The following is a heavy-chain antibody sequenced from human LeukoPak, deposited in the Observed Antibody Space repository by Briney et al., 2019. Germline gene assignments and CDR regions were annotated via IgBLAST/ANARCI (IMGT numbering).Heavy chain of an antibody. D-gene: IGHD6-13*01. CDR1: GFTFSSYW. CDR2: IKQDGSEK. CDR3: ATPVGGIWSFDY. V-gene: IGHV3-7*01. Sequence: SGGSLRLSCTASGFTFSSYWMTWVCQAPGKGLEWVANIKQDGSEKYYVDSVKGRFTVSRDNAMNSLYLQMNSLRAEDTAVYFCATPVGGIWSFDYWGQGTLVTVSS. J-gene: IGHJ4*02.